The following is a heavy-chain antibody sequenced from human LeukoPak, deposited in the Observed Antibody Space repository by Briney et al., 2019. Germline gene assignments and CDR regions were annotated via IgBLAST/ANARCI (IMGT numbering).Heavy chain of an antibody. D-gene: IGHD3-3*01. CDR1: GYSFTSYY. Sequence: GASVKVSCKASGYSFTSYYMHWVRQAPGQGLEWMGIINPSGGSTSYAQKFQGRVTMARDMSTSTVYMELSSLRSEDTAVYYCARGGGDAIFGVYYYYYMDVWGKGTTVTVSS. CDR2: INPSGGST. J-gene: IGHJ6*03. CDR3: ARGGGDAIFGVYYYYYMDV. V-gene: IGHV1-46*01.